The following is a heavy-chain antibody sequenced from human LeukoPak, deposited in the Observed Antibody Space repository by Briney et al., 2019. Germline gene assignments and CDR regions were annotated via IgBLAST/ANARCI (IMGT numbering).Heavy chain of an antibody. D-gene: IGHD2-8*02. V-gene: IGHV3-23*01. CDR2: ISGSGSST. CDR1: GFTFSSYA. Sequence: GGSLRLSCAASGFTFSSYAMSWVRQAPGKGLEWVSAISGSGSSTYYADSVKGRFTISRDNSKNTLYLQMNSLRAEDTAVYYCAKGHHTVVYFSWFDPWGQGTLVTVSS. J-gene: IGHJ5*02. CDR3: AKGHHTVVYFSWFDP.